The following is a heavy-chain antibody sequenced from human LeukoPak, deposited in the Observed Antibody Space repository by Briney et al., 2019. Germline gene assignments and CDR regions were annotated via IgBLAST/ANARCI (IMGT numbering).Heavy chain of an antibody. CDR2: ISSSSSYI. CDR3: ARGPNYDILTGYLMYYMDV. V-gene: IGHV3-21*01. D-gene: IGHD3-9*01. J-gene: IGHJ6*03. Sequence: GGSLRLSCAASGFTFSSYSMNWVRQAPGKGLEWVSSISSSSSYIYYADSVKGRFTISRDNAKNSLYLQMNSLRAEDTAVYYCARGPNYDILTGYLMYYMDVWGKGTTVTISS. CDR1: GFTFSSYS.